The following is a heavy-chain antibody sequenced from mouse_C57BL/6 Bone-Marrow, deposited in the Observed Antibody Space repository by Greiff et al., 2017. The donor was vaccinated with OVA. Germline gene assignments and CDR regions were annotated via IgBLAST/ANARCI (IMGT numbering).Heavy chain of an antibody. V-gene: IGHV1-62-2*01. CDR1: GYTFTEYT. D-gene: IGHD1-1*01. J-gene: IGHJ3*01. Sequence: QVQLKESGAELVKPGASVKLSCKASGYTFTEYTIHWVKQRSGQGLEWIGWFYPGSGSIKYNEKFKDKATLTADKSSSTVYMELSRLTSEDSAVYFCARHEDYYGSSYGGFAYWGQGTLVTVSA. CDR3: ARHEDYYGSSYGGFAY. CDR2: FYPGSGSI.